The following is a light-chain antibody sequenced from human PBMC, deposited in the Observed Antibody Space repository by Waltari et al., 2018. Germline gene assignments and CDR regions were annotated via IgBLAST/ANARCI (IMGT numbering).Light chain of an antibody. V-gene: IGKV3-20*01. CDR3: QLYGIPTT. Sequence: EIVLTQSPGTLSLSPGEKATLSCRASQSISSTHLAWYQQKPGQAPRLLIYGTSNRATGIPDRFSGSGSGTDFTLTISRLEPEDFAVYYCQLYGIPTTFGPGTKVDFK. CDR1: QSISSTH. CDR2: GTS. J-gene: IGKJ3*01.